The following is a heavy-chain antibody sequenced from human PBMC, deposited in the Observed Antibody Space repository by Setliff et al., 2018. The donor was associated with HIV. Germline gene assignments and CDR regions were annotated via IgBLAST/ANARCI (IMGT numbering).Heavy chain of an antibody. D-gene: IGHD3-9*01. J-gene: IGHJ4*02. V-gene: IGHV4-34*09. CDR2: VFHTGIT. CDR1: GGYLSGHY. Sequence: SETLSLTCAVYGGYLSGHYWGWNRQHPGKGLEWIGYVFHTGITYQNTSLESRLSMSVDTSQNRFSLRLTPVTAADTAVYYCARVADYDLTSYYFFDYWGRGTLVTVSS. CDR3: ARVADYDLTSYYFFDY.